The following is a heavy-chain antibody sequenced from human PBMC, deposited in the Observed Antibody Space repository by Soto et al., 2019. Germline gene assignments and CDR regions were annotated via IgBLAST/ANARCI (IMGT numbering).Heavy chain of an antibody. CDR3: ARGRVRRGMDV. Sequence: PSVTLSRTCAVYGGSLSGYYWSLILPPPGKGLERPCPIHPNGSTNYNPSLKSRVTISVDTSKNQFSLRLSSVTAADTAVYCCARGRVRRGMDVWGQGTTVTVSS. CDR2: IHPNGST. V-gene: IGHV4-34*01. J-gene: IGHJ6*02. D-gene: IGHD6-13*01. CDR1: GGSLSGYY.